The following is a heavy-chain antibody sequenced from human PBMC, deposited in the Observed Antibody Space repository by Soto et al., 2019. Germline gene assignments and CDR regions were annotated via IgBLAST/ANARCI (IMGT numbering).Heavy chain of an antibody. CDR1: GFTFSSCAM. CDR3: DRDDSDWFFN. J-gene: IGHJ4*02. CDR2: VHISEKA. V-gene: IGHV4-38-2*01. Sequence: PGGSLRLSCAASGFTFSSCAMGWIRQPPGKGLEWIGSVHISEKAYYNPSLKSRVSVLMDTSKNEFSLRLSSVTAADTAVYYCDRDDSDWFFNWGRGTLVTVSS. D-gene: IGHD3-9*01.